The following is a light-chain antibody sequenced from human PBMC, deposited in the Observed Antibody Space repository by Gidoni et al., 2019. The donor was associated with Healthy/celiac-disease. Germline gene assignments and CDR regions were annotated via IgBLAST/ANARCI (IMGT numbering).Light chain of an antibody. CDR1: KSISSW. CDR2: KAS. V-gene: IGKV1-5*03. Sequence: DIQMTQSPSTLSASVGDRVTITCRASKSISSWLAWYQQKPGKATKLLIYKASSLESGVPSRFSGSGSGTEFTLTISSLQPDDFATYYCQQYNSYSPTFGQGTKLEIK. CDR3: QQYNSYSPT. J-gene: IGKJ2*01.